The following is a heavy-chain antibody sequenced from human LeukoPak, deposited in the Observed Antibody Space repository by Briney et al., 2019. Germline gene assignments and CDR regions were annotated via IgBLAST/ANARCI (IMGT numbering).Heavy chain of an antibody. V-gene: IGHV4-59*01. CDR1: GGSISSYY. D-gene: IGHD2-15*01. CDR3: ARDDCSGGSCYWAVDHDAFDI. CDR2: IYYSGST. J-gene: IGHJ3*02. Sequence: SETLSLTCTVSGGSISSYYWSWIRQPPGKGLEWIGYIYYSGSTNYNPSLKSRVTISVDTSKNQFSLKLSSVTAADTAVYYCARDDCSGGSCYWAVDHDAFDIWGQGTMVTVSS.